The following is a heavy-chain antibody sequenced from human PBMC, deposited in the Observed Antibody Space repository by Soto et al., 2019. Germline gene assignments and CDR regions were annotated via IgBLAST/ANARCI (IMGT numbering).Heavy chain of an antibody. V-gene: IGHV2-5*02. CDR1: GFSRSTSGVG. Sequence: QITLNESGPTLVKPTETLTLTCTFSGFSRSTSGVGVCWIRQSPGKAPEWLALIYWDDEKRYSASLKSRITINKDTSKNHVVLTMANLDLADTATYHCAHRVLRTVFGLVTTTAIYFDFWGQGTPVAVSS. CDR2: IYWDDEK. J-gene: IGHJ4*02. D-gene: IGHD3-3*01. CDR3: AHRVLRTVFGLVTTTAIYFDF.